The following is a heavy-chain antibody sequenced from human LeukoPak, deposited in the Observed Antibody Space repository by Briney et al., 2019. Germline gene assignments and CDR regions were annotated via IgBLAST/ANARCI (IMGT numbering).Heavy chain of an antibody. CDR3: AKGVRGGPTFWY. Sequence: PGRSLRLSCAASGFTFSRYAMHWVRQAPGKGLEWVAVITYDGNNKYYADSVKGRFTISRDNSESSLYLQMNSLRAEDTAVYYCAKGVRGGPTFWYWGQGTLVTVSS. CDR2: ITYDGNNK. V-gene: IGHV3-30-3*01. CDR1: GFTFSRYA. D-gene: IGHD3-10*01. J-gene: IGHJ4*02.